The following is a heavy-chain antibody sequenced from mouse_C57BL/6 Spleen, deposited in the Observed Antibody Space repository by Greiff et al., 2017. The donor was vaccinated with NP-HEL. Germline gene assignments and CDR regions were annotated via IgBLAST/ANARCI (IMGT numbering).Heavy chain of an antibody. CDR3: ARYPGYAMDY. CDR1: GFTFTDYY. Sequence: EVQVVESGGGLVQPGGSLSLSCAASGFTFTDYYMSWVRQPPGKALEWLGFIRNKANGYTTEYSASVKGRFTISRDKSQSILYLQMNALRAEDSATYYCARYPGYAMDYWGQGTSVTVSS. J-gene: IGHJ4*01. CDR2: IRNKANGYTT. V-gene: IGHV7-3*01.